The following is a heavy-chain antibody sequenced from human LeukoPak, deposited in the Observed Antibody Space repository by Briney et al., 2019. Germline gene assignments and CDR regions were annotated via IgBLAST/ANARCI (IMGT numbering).Heavy chain of an antibody. CDR2: ISGSGGST. CDR1: GFTFSTYG. Sequence: GGSLRLSCAASGFTFSTYGMSWVRQAPGKGLEWVSAISGSGGSTYYADSVKGRFTISRDNARKSVYLQMNSLRAEDTAVYYCARDLGQYYDTSDNWFDPWGQGTLVTVSS. CDR3: ARDLGQYYDTSDNWFDP. D-gene: IGHD3-22*01. J-gene: IGHJ5*02. V-gene: IGHV3-23*01.